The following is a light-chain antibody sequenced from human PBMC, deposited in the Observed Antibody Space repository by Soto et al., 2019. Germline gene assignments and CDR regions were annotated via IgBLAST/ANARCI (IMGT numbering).Light chain of an antibody. Sequence: DIQMTQSPSSLSASVGDRVTITCRASQGISTYLIWYQQRQGKAPKLLMYAASNLVSGVPSRFSGSGSGTEFTLTISRLQPEDLATYYCQQRYRTPYTFGQGTKLETK. CDR1: QGISTY. V-gene: IGKV1-39*01. CDR2: AAS. J-gene: IGKJ2*01. CDR3: QQRYRTPYT.